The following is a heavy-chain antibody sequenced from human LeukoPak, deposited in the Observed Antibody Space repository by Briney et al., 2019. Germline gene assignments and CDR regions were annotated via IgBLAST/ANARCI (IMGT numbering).Heavy chain of an antibody. CDR1: GFNFANHA. J-gene: IGHJ4*02. CDR3: VREDTPATAN. V-gene: IGHV3-23*01. CDR2: ISGGGDIT. Sequence: GGSLRLSCAASGFNFANHAMSWVRQTPGKGLEWVSAISGGGDITYYTDSVTGRFTISRDNSKDTLFLQMHSLRPGDTAVYYCVREDTPATANWGQGTLVTISS. D-gene: IGHD2-21*02.